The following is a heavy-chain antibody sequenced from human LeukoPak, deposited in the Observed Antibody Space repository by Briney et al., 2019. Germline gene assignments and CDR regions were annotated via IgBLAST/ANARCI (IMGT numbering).Heavy chain of an antibody. V-gene: IGHV3-23*01. CDR3: AKMGYDSSVPWSDY. CDR1: GFTFSSYG. J-gene: IGHJ4*02. CDR2: ISGSGGST. Sequence: GGSLRLSCAASGFTFSSYGVSWVRQAPGKGLEWVSAISGSGGSTYYADSVKGRFTISRDNSKNTLYLQMNSLRAEDTAVYYCAKMGYDSSVPWSDYWGQGTLVTVSS. D-gene: IGHD3-22*01.